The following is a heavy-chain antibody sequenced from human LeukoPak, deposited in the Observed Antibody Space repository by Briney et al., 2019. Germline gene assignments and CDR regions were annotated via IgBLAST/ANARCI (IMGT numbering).Heavy chain of an antibody. CDR3: AKGHSAHGTGFDC. D-gene: IGHD1-14*01. CDR1: GLTFYSYG. CDR2: ISGSGDTA. J-gene: IGHJ4*02. V-gene: IGHV3-23*01. Sequence: PGGSLRLSCAASGLTFYSYGMSWVRQATGKGLEWVSGISGSGDTAYYADSVKGRFTISRDNSKNTLYLQMNSLRVEDTAVYYCAKGHSAHGTGFDCWGQGTLVAVSS.